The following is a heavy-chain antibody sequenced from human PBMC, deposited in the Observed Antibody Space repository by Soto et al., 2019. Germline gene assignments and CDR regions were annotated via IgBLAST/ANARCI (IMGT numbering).Heavy chain of an antibody. V-gene: IGHV1-3*04. D-gene: IGHD4-17*01. J-gene: IGHJ5*02. CDR3: ARNVDYFDP. CDR2: INTGNGNS. Sequence: QVQLVQSGPEVKKPGASVKVSCKASGYTFTRYAMHWVRQAPAQGLEWMGWINTGNGNSHNTQKFQGRVTFTRDTSATTAYMELTGLRPEDTAVFFGARNVDYFDPWGQGTLVTVSS. CDR1: GYTFTRYA.